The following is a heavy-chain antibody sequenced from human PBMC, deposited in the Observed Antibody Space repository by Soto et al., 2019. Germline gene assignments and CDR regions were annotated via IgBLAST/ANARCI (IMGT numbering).Heavy chain of an antibody. J-gene: IGHJ4*02. CDR2: ISAYNGNT. D-gene: IGHD4-17*01. Sequence: GASVKVSCKASGYTFTSYGISWVRQAPGQGLEWMGWISAYNGNTNYAQKLQGGVTMTTDTSTSTAYMELRSLRSDDTAVYYCAKGGLWPIDYGHWLDYWGQGTLVTVSS. CDR3: AKGGLWPIDYGHWLDY. CDR1: GYTFTSYG. V-gene: IGHV1-18*01.